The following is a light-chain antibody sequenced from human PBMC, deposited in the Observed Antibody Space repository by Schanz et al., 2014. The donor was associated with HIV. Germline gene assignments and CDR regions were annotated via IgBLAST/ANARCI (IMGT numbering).Light chain of an antibody. CDR1: QTVSSNY. CDR2: GAS. Sequence: EVVLTQSPGTLSLSPRGSTTVSCRASQTVSSNYLAWYQQKPGQAPRLLIYGASRRAPGIPDRFSGSGSGTYLTLTISRVEPEDFAVYYCQQYGSSPSTFGPGTKVDIK. V-gene: IGKV3-20*01. J-gene: IGKJ3*01. CDR3: QQYGSSPST.